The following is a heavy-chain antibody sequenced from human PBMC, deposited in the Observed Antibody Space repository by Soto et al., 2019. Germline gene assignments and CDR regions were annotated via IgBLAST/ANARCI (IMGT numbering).Heavy chain of an antibody. CDR2: ISSDGNTK. CDR3: AKDLYFSRSGRPSPYYFDY. V-gene: IGHV3-30*04. J-gene: IGHJ4*02. CDR1: GFTFPNFA. Sequence: QVYLVESGGGVVQPGKSLRLSCTVSGFTFPNFAMHWVRQAPGQGPEWVALISSDGNTKYYADSAKGRFTISRDNSKNTLYLQMSGLRIEDTAVFYWAKDLYFSRSGRPSPYYFDYWGQGTLVTVSS. D-gene: IGHD3-10*01.